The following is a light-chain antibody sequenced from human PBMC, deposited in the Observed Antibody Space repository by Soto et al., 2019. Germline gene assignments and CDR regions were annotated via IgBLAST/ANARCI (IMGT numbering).Light chain of an antibody. CDR2: WAS. Sequence: DVVMTQSPDSLAVSLGERATINCRSSQSVLFRSNNKNYLAWYQQKAGQPPKLLISWASSRESGVPDRFSGSGSGTDYTLSISSVQAEDVAVYYCQQYYDTLQTFGQGTKVEIK. CDR3: QQYYDTLQT. CDR1: QSVLFRSNNKNY. J-gene: IGKJ1*01. V-gene: IGKV4-1*01.